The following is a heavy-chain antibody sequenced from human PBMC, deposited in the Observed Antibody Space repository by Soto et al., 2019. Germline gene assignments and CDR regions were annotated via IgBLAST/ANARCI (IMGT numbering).Heavy chain of an antibody. CDR2: IYYSGST. Sequence: TSETLSLTCTVSGGSISSGGYYWSWIRQHPGKGLEWIGYIYYSGSTYYNPSLKSRVTISVDTSKNQFSLKLSSVTAADTAVYYCARDNMRDFWSGYSSMTFDYWGQGTLVTVSS. CDR3: ARDNMRDFWSGYSSMTFDY. CDR1: GGSISSGGYY. J-gene: IGHJ4*02. V-gene: IGHV4-31*03. D-gene: IGHD3-3*01.